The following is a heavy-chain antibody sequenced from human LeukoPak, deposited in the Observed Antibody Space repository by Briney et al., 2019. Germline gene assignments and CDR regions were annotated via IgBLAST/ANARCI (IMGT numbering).Heavy chain of an antibody. CDR3: AKGDRSSGWQD. V-gene: IGHV3-23*01. CDR2: ISGGGDYT. J-gene: IGHJ4*02. D-gene: IGHD6-19*01. CDR1: GFTFSTYG. Sequence: PGGSLRLSCTASGFTFSTYGMSWVRQAPGKGLEWVSAISGGGDYTYSAVSVKGRFTISRDNSKNTLHLQMNSLRAEDTAVYDCAKGDRSSGWQDWGQGTLVTVSS.